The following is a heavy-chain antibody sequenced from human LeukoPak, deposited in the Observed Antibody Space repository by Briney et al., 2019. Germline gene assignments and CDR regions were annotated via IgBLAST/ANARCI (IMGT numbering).Heavy chain of an antibody. J-gene: IGHJ4*02. CDR2: MYNSGST. D-gene: IGHD4-17*01. Sequence: SETLSLTCTVSGGSISGSYWSWIRQPPGKGLEWIAYMYNSGSTNYNPSLKSRVTISIDTSKNQFSLKLSSLTAADTAIYNCARGIESYGDYGYWGQGILVTVSS. CDR3: ARGIESYGDYGY. CDR1: GGSISGSY. V-gene: IGHV4-59*01.